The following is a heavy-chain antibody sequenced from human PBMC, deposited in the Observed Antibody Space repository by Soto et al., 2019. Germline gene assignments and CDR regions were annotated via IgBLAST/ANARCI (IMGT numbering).Heavy chain of an antibody. CDR2: IYHSGST. Sequence: QVQLQESGSELVKPSQTLSLTCAVSGDSISSGGYSWSWIRQPPGKGLEWIGYIYHSGSTYYNPSLKSRVTISMDTSKNQFSLKLNSVTAADTAVYYCARGHDANNDWGQGTLVTVSS. CDR1: GDSISSGGYS. V-gene: IGHV4-30-2*01. D-gene: IGHD2-8*01. CDR3: ARGHDANND. J-gene: IGHJ4*02.